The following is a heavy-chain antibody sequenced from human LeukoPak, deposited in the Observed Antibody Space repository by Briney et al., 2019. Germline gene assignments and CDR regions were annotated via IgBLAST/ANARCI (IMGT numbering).Heavy chain of an antibody. D-gene: IGHD1-14*01. J-gene: IGHJ4*02. CDR2: ISSSGTTV. CDR1: GFTFRDYE. V-gene: IGHV3-48*03. CDR3: AAKEGTQSDFDY. Sequence: GRSLRLSCAASGFTFRDYEMNWARQAPGKGLEWVSYISSSGTTVYYPDSVKGRFSISRDNAKNSLYLQMNSLRAEDTAVYFCAAKEGTQSDFDYWGQGTLVTVSS.